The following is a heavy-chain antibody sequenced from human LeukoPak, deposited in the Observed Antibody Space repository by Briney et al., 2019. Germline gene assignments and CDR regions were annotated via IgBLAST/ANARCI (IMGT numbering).Heavy chain of an antibody. CDR3: AKVGQWLSYYFAY. CDR1: GFTFSSYV. CDR2: ISGSGGST. Sequence: GGSLRLSCAASGFTFSSYVMTWVRQAPGKGLEWVSAISGSGGSTYYADSVKGRFTISRDNSKNTLYLQMNSLRAEDTAVYYCAKVGQWLSYYFAYWGQGTLVTVSS. J-gene: IGHJ4*02. D-gene: IGHD6-19*01. V-gene: IGHV3-23*01.